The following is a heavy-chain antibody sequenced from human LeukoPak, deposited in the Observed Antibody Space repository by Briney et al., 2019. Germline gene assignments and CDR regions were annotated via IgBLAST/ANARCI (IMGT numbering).Heavy chain of an antibody. Sequence: VXXXSXXGYXWSWIRQPPXKGXXXIGEINHSGSTXYNPSLKSRVTISVDTSKNQFSLKLSSGTAADTAVYYWXXXXXXXXXXXXFDPWGQGTLVTVSS. CDR3: XXXXXXXXXXXXFDP. V-gene: IGHV4-34*01. CDR1: XXSXXGYX. CDR2: INHSGST. J-gene: IGHJ5*02.